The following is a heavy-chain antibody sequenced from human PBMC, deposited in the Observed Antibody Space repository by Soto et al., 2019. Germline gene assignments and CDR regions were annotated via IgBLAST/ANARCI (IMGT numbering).Heavy chain of an antibody. J-gene: IGHJ4*02. CDR3: VRDMAPRNYDGSGYYGF. V-gene: IGHV3-33*01. D-gene: IGHD3-22*01. CDR2: IWYDGSNR. Sequence: QVQLVESGGGVVQPGRSLRLSCAASGFTFSSYGMHWVRQAPGKGLEWVAVIWYDGSNRYYGDSVKGRFTISRDNSKNTLYLQMNSLRVEDTAVYYCVRDMAPRNYDGSGYYGFWGQGTLVTVSS. CDR1: GFTFSSYG.